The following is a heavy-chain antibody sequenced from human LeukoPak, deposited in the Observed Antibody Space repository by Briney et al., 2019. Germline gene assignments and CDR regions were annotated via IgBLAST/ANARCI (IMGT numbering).Heavy chain of an antibody. Sequence: GGSLRLSCAASGFTFSSYSMNWVRQAPGKGLEWVSSISSSSSYIYYADSVKGRFTISRDNAKNSLYLQMNSLRAEDTAVYYCARDRAVAANAFDIWGHGTMVTVSS. D-gene: IGHD6-19*01. CDR1: GFTFSSYS. V-gene: IGHV3-21*01. J-gene: IGHJ3*02. CDR2: ISSSSSYI. CDR3: ARDRAVAANAFDI.